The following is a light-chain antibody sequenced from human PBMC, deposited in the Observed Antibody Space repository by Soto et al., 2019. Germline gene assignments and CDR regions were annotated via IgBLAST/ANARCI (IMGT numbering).Light chain of an antibody. J-gene: IGKJ4*01. CDR1: QSVNIY. CDR2: GAS. CDR3: QQYDDWLRLT. V-gene: IGKV3D-15*01. Sequence: EIVLTQSPGTLSLSPGXRATLSCRASQSVNIYLAWYQQKPGQAPRLLIFGASSRATGIPARFSGSGSGTEFNLTISSLQSEDFAVYFCQQYDDWLRLTFGGGTKVDIK.